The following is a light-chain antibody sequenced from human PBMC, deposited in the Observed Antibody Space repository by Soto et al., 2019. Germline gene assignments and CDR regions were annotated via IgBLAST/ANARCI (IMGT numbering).Light chain of an antibody. CDR2: EDI. CDR1: TSDVGRYNL. Sequence: QSALTQPASVSGSPGQSITISCTGTTSDVGRYNLVSWYQQYPGKAPRLMIYEDIERPSGVSNRFSGPKSGNTASLTISGLQTEDEADYYCCSYAGGTSVVFGGGTKVTVL. V-gene: IGLV2-23*01. CDR3: CSYAGGTSVV. J-gene: IGLJ2*01.